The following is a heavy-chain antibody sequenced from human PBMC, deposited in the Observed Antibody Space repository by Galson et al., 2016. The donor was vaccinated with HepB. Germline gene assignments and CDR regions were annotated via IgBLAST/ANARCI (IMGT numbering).Heavy chain of an antibody. CDR1: GYSFTGYF. V-gene: IGHV1-2*02. Sequence: SVKVSCKASGYSFTGYFMHWVRQAPGQGLEWMCWINPNSGGTNYAQKFQGRVTMTRDTSISIAYMEVSRLRSDDTAVYYCARVSDYYGSGSYYNLRPSPTSRADYWGQGTLVTVSS. J-gene: IGHJ4*02. D-gene: IGHD3-10*01. CDR2: INPNSGGT. CDR3: ARVSDYYGSGSYYNLRPSPTSRADY.